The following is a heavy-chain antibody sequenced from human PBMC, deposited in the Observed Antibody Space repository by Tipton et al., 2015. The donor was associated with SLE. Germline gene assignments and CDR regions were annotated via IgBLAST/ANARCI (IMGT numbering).Heavy chain of an antibody. J-gene: IGHJ4*02. CDR2: IYYSGST. Sequence: TLSLTCTVSGGSISSGSYYWSWIRQPPGKGLEWIGSIYYSGSTYYNPSLKSRVTISVDTSKNQFSLKLSSVTAADTAVYYCASWVTGTAAGTWDYWGQGTLVTVSS. D-gene: IGHD6-13*01. V-gene: IGHV4-39*07. CDR1: GGSISSGSYY. CDR3: ASWVTGTAAGTWDY.